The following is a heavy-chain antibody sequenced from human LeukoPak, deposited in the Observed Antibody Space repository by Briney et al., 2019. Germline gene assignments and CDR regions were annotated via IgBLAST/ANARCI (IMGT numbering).Heavy chain of an antibody. V-gene: IGHV4-38-2*01. J-gene: IGHJ4*02. CDR3: AGRIVPDY. CDR1: GYSISSGYY. CDR2: IYHSGST. D-gene: IGHD1-26*01. Sequence: SETLSLTCAVSGYSISSGYYWGWIRQPPGKGLEWIGSIYHSGSTYYNPSLKSRVTISVDTSKNQFSLKLSSVTAADTAVYYCAGRIVPDYWGQGTLVTVST.